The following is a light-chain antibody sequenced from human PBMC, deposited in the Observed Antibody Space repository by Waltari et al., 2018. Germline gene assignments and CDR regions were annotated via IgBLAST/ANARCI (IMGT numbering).Light chain of an antibody. Sequence: QSALTQPPSVSAAPGQHGTISRPAITSHIGKTSLCWYQYPPGTGPKLLIYDNKKRPSGIPERFSGSKSGTSATLVITGLQTGDEAEYYCGTWDSRLSIGVFGGGTKLTVL. CDR1: TSHIGKTS. V-gene: IGLV1-51*01. J-gene: IGLJ2*01. CDR3: GTWDSRLSIGV. CDR2: DNK.